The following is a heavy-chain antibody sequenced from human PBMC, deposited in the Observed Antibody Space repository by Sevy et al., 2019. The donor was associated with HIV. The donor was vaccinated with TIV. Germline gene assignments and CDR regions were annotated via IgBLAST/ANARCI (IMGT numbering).Heavy chain of an antibody. CDR2: IIPIFGTA. CDR3: ARCVAASNYYYGMDV. V-gene: IGHV1-69*13. D-gene: IGHD2-15*01. Sequence: ASVKVSCKASGGTFSSYAISWVRQAPGQGLEWMGGIIPIFGTANYAQKFQGRVTITADESTSTAYMELSSLRSEDTAVYYCARCVAASNYYYGMDVWGQGTTVTVSS. CDR1: GGTFSSYA. J-gene: IGHJ6*02.